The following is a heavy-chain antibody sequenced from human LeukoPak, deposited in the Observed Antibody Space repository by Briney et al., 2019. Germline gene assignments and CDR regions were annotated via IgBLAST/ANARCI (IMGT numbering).Heavy chain of an antibody. D-gene: IGHD5-18*01. J-gene: IGHJ4*02. CDR1: GYTFTGYY. CDR2: INPNGGGT. V-gene: IGHV1-2*02. CDR3: ARGQLNYFDY. Sequence: ASVKVSCKASGYTFTGYYIHWVRQAPGQGLEWMGWINPNGGGTTYAQRFQGRVTLTRDTSISTAYMELSRLRSDDTVINYCARGQLNYFDYWGQGTLVTVTS.